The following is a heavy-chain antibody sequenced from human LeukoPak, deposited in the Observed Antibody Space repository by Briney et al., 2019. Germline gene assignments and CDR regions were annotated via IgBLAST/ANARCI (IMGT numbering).Heavy chain of an antibody. Sequence: PPQTLSLTCAVSGGSISSGGYSWGWIRQPPGKGLEWIGYIYHSGSTYYNPSLKSRVTISVDRSKNQFSLKLSSVTAADTAVYYCARAPNYYFDYWGQGTLVTVSS. J-gene: IGHJ4*02. CDR3: ARAPNYYFDY. D-gene: IGHD1-7*01. V-gene: IGHV4-30-2*01. CDR2: IYHSGST. CDR1: GGSISSGGYS.